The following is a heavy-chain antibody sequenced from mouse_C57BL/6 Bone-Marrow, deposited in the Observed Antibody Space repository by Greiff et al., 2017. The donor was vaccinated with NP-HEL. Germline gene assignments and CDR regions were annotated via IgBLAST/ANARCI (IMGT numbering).Heavy chain of an antibody. V-gene: IGHV1-59*01. CDR1: GYTFTSYW. D-gene: IGHD2-1*01. Sequence: VQLQQPGAELVRPGTSVKLSCKASGYTFTSYWMHWVKQRPGQGLEWIGMIDPSDSYTNYNQKFKGTATLTVDTSSSTAYMQLSSLTSEDSAVYYCARQRGNYRFDYWGQGTTLTVSS. CDR3: ARQRGNYRFDY. J-gene: IGHJ2*01. CDR2: IDPSDSYT.